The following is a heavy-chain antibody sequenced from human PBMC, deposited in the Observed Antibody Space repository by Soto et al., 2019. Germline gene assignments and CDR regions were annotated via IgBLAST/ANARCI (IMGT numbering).Heavy chain of an antibody. Sequence: PSKTLSLTCTVSGGSISNFYWSWIRQPPGKGLEWIGYIYYSGSTNYNPSLKSRVTISVDTSKNQFSLKLSSVTAADTAVYYCARGSSGGWPWFDYWGQGTLVTVSS. V-gene: IGHV4-59*08. J-gene: IGHJ4*02. CDR1: GGSISNFY. CDR2: IYYSGST. CDR3: ARGSSGGWPWFDY. D-gene: IGHD6-19*01.